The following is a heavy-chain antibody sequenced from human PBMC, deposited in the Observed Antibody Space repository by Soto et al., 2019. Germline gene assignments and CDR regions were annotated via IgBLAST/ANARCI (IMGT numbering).Heavy chain of an antibody. CDR3: ARGFHMVRGTYWFDP. V-gene: IGHV5-51*01. CDR1: GYSFTSYW. CDR2: IYPGDSDT. J-gene: IGHJ5*02. D-gene: IGHD3-10*01. Sequence: GESLKISCKGSGYSFTSYWIGWVRQMPGKGLEWMGIIYPGDSDTRYSPSFQGQVTISADKSISTAYLQWSSLKASDTAMYYCARGFHMVRGTYWFDPWGQGTLVTVSS.